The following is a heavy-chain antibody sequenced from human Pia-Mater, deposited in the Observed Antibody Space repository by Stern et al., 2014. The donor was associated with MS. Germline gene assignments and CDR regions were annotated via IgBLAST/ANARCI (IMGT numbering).Heavy chain of an antibody. J-gene: IGHJ4*02. Sequence: VQLVQSGAELIRPGESLKISCKGSGYNFSIYWIAWVRQMPGKGLEWMGIIYPGDSETRNSPSFKGQVTMAADKSTSTAYLQWSSLNASDTAMYFCARQTTAWASDVWGQGTLVTVSS. V-gene: IGHV5-51*01. CDR1: GYNFSIYW. CDR2: IYPGDSET. D-gene: IGHD1-14*01. CDR3: ARQTTAWASDV.